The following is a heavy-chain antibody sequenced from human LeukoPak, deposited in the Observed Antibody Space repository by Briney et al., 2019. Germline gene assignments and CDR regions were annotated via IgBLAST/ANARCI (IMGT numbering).Heavy chain of an antibody. V-gene: IGHV4-38-2*02. CDR3: ASLHIVVVTAYPNYYYYYMDV. D-gene: IGHD2-21*02. J-gene: IGHJ6*03. Sequence: KPSETLSLTCTVSGYSISSGYYWGWIRQPPGKGLEWIGSIYHSGRTFYNPSLKSRVTISVDTSKNQFSLKLTSVTAADTAVYCCASLHIVVVTAYPNYYYYYMDVWGKGTTVTVSS. CDR2: IYHSGRT. CDR1: GYSISSGYY.